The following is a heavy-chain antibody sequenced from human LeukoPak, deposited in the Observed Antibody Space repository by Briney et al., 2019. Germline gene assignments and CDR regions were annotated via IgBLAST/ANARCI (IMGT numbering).Heavy chain of an antibody. Sequence: SKTLSLTCTVSGGSISSSNYYWGWIRQPPGKGLEWIGTIYNSGNTYYNPSLKSRVTISVDTSKNQVSLKLTSVTAADTAVYYCARLFDYWGQGTLVTVSS. CDR3: ARLFDY. CDR2: IYNSGNT. V-gene: IGHV4-39*01. J-gene: IGHJ4*02. D-gene: IGHD2-21*01. CDR1: GGSISSSNYY.